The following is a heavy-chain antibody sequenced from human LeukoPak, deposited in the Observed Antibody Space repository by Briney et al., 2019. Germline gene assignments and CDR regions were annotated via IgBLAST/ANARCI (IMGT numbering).Heavy chain of an antibody. V-gene: IGHV3-33*01. J-gene: IGHJ4*02. Sequence: GGSLRLSCGASGFTFSSYGMHWVRQAPGKGLEWVAVIWYDGSNKYYADSVKGRFTISRDNSKNTLYLQMNSLRAEDTAVYYCARDGVDCGVDTDMIYFDYWGQGTLVTVSS. CDR2: IWYDGSNK. D-gene: IGHD5-18*01. CDR3: ARDGVDCGVDTDMIYFDY. CDR1: GFTFSSYG.